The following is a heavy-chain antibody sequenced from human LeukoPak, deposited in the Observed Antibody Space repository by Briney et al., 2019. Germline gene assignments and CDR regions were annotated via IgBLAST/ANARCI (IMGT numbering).Heavy chain of an antibody. J-gene: IGHJ6*02. CDR1: GFTFSNYA. V-gene: IGHV3-64*02. Sequence: GGSLRLSCAASGFTFSNYAMHWVRQAPGEGLEYVSAISSNGGSTYYADSVKGRFTISRDNSKNTLFLQMGSLRAEDTAVYYCARGHDSSGYYSRYYYYGMDVWGQGTTVTVSS. CDR3: ARGHDSSGYYSRYYYYGMDV. D-gene: IGHD3-22*01. CDR2: ISSNGGST.